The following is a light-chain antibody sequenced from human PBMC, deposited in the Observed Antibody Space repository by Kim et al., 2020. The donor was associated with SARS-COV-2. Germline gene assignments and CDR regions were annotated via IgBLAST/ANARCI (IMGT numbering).Light chain of an antibody. CDR3: GTWDSSLSAGGV. V-gene: IGLV1-51*01. Sequence: KVTNSCSGSRSNIGVNSVSWYQHLPGVAPKLLIYDNDKRPSGIPDRFSGSKSGTSATLDITGLQTGDEADYYCGTWDSSLSAGGVFGGGTQLTVL. J-gene: IGLJ3*02. CDR1: RSNIGVNS. CDR2: DND.